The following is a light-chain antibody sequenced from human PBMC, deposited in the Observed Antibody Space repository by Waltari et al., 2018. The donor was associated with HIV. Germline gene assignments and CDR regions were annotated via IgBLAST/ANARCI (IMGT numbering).Light chain of an antibody. V-gene: IGLV4-69*01. CDR2: INFDGSQ. Sequence: QLVLTQSPSASASLGASVKLTCTVDSEHTTYAIAWHHQPPDKGPRCLMRINFDGSQNKGDGIPDRFSGSSSGAERYLTISSLQSEDEGDYFCQTWDTGIWVFGGGTKLTVL. CDR1: SEHTTYA. J-gene: IGLJ3*02. CDR3: QTWDTGIWV.